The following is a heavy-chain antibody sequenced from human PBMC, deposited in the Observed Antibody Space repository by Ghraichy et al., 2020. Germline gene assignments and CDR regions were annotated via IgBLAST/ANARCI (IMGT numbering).Heavy chain of an antibody. CDR2: IYYSGST. Sequence: SETLSLTCTVSGGSISSYYWSWIRQPPGKGLEWIGYIYYSGSTNYNPSLKSRVTISVDTSKNQFSLKLSSVTAADTAVYYCAGSSSWKSDAFDIWGQGTMVTVSS. CDR1: GGSISSYY. V-gene: IGHV4-59*08. D-gene: IGHD6-13*01. CDR3: AGSSSWKSDAFDI. J-gene: IGHJ3*02.